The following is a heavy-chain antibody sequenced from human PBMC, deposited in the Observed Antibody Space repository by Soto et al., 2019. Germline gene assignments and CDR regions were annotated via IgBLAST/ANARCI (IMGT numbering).Heavy chain of an antibody. CDR3: ARLGARFDY. CDR1: GDSITNVY. CDR2: FYYSGTT. V-gene: IGHV4-59*08. Sequence: PSETLSLTCTVSGDSITNVYWSWVRRPPGKGLEWLGHFYYSGTTIYNPSLKSRVTISGDTSKNQFSLRLTSATAADTAVYYCARLGARFDYWGQGTLVTVSS. J-gene: IGHJ4*02.